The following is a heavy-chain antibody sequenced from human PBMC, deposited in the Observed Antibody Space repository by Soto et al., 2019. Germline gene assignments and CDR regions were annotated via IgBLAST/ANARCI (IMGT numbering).Heavy chain of an antibody. CDR2: IYYSGST. J-gene: IGHJ5*02. CDR1: GGSISSGGYY. Sequence: SETLSLTCTVSGGSISSGGYYWSWIRQHPGKGLEWIGYIYYSGSTYYNPSLKSRVTISVDTSKNQFSLKLSSVTAADTAVYYCARARGYGDLEDNWFDPWGQGTLVTVSS. D-gene: IGHD4-17*01. V-gene: IGHV4-31*03. CDR3: ARARGYGDLEDNWFDP.